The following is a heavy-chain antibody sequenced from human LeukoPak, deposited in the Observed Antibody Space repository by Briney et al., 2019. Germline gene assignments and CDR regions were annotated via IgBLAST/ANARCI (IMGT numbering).Heavy chain of an antibody. D-gene: IGHD6-19*01. V-gene: IGHV4-4*07. CDR1: GGSISNYY. CDR2: IYTSGST. CDR3: ARVGRYSSGWWSYGHYFDY. Sequence: PSETLSLTCTVSGGSISNYYWSWIRQPAGKGLEWIGRIYTSGSTNYNPSLKSRVTMSVDTSKNQFSLKLSSVTAADTAVYYCARVGRYSSGWWSYGHYFDYWGQGTLVTVSS. J-gene: IGHJ4*02.